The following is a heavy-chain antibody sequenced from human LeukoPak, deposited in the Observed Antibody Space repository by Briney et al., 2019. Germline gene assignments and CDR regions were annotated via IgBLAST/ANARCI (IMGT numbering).Heavy chain of an antibody. CDR3: TRSYCSGGSCYSSLAFDI. D-gene: IGHD2-15*01. CDR1: GFTFGDYA. Sequence: QPGRSLTLSCTASGFTFGDYAMSWFRQAPGKGLEWVGFIRSKAYGGTTEYAASVKGRFTISRDDSKSIAYLQMNSLKTEDTAVYYCTRSYCSGGSCYSSLAFDIWGQGTMVTVSS. CDR2: IRSKAYGGTT. V-gene: IGHV3-49*03. J-gene: IGHJ3*02.